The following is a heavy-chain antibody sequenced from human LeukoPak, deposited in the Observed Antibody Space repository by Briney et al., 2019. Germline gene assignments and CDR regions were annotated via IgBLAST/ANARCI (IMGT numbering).Heavy chain of an antibody. CDR1: GFTFSSYG. J-gene: IGHJ4*02. D-gene: IGHD1-26*01. V-gene: IGHV3-30*18. CDR3: AKDREVSLYYFDY. Sequence: GRSLRLSCAASGFTFSSYGMHWVRQAPGKGLEWVAVISYDGSNKYYADSVKGRFTISRDNSKNTLYLQMYSLRAEDTAVYYCAKDREVSLYYFDYWGQGTLVTASS. CDR2: ISYDGSNK.